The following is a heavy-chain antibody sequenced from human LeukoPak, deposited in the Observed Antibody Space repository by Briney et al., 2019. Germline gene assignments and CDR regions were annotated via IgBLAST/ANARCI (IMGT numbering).Heavy chain of an antibody. CDR1: GYTFTSYD. Sequence: ASVTVSCTASGYTFTSYDIDWVRQATGQGLEWMGWMNPNSGNTGYAQKFQGRVTMTRNTSISTAYMELSSLRSEDTAVYYCARVVAYYDFWSGYLPPYYYYYYYGMDVWGQGTTVTVSS. J-gene: IGHJ6*02. CDR2: MNPNSGNT. D-gene: IGHD3-3*01. CDR3: ARVVAYYDFWSGYLPPYYYYYYYGMDV. V-gene: IGHV1-8*01.